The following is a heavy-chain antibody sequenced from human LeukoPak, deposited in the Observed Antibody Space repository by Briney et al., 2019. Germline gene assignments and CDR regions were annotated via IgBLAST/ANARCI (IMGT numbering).Heavy chain of an antibody. J-gene: IGHJ4*02. CDR3: ASQKGTLFDY. CDR1: GGSITNADYS. CDR2: IYHNGNT. V-gene: IGHV4-30-2*01. D-gene: IGHD3-10*01. Sequence: PSEALSLTCSVSGGSITNADYSWSWIRQPPGKGLEWVAYIYHNGNTYSNPSLKSRVTMSLGGSENEFSLELSSVTAADTAVCYCASQKGTLFDYWGRGTLVTVSS.